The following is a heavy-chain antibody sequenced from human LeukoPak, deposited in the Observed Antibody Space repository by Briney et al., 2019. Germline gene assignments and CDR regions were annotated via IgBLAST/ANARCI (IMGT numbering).Heavy chain of an antibody. CDR1: GSTLTGYY. CDR3: ARAALIRWSYLTEVSAAGWYYYGMDV. J-gene: IGHJ6*02. V-gene: IGHV1-2*02. CDR2: IDPHSGDT. Sequence: GASVKVSCKASGSTLTGYYIHWVRQAPGQGLEWMGCIDPHSGDTNYAQKFQGRVTMTRDTSINTAYMEVSRLRSDDTAVYYCARAALIRWSYLTEVSAAGWYYYGMDVWGQGTTVTVSS. D-gene: IGHD2-2*01.